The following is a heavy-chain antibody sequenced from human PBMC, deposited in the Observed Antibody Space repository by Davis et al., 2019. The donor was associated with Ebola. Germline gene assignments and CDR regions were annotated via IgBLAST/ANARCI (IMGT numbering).Heavy chain of an antibody. Sequence: PSETLSLTCAVSGGSISSSNWWSWVRQPPGKGLEWIGEIYHSGSTNYNPSLKSRVTISVDKSRNQFSLKLSSVTAADTAVYYCARLYCSSTRCYSAFEQWGQGTLVTVSS. CDR2: IYHSGST. CDR3: ARLYCSSTRCYSAFEQ. J-gene: IGHJ4*02. D-gene: IGHD2-2*02. V-gene: IGHV4-4*02. CDR1: GGSISSSNW.